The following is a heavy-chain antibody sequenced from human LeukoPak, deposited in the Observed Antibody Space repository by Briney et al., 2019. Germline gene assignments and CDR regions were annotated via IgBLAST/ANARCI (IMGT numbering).Heavy chain of an antibody. J-gene: IGHJ4*02. CDR3: AREWGRIAVAGGPGY. D-gene: IGHD6-19*01. Sequence: GGSLRLSCEGSGFIFSNYGMHWVRQAPGKGLEWLALIWYEGQTKFYADSVKGRFTISRDNSGNTLFLHMTNLRVDDTAVYYCAREWGRIAVAGGPGYWGQGALVTVSS. CDR2: IWYEGQTK. CDR1: GFIFSNYG. V-gene: IGHV3-33*01.